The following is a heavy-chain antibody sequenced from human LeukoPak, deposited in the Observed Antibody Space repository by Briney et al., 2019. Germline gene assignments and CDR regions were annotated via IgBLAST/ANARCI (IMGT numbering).Heavy chain of an antibody. Sequence: SETLSLTCTVSGGSISSGIYYWSWIRQPAGKGLEWIGRIYTSGSTNYNPSLKSRVTMSVDTSKNQFSLKLSSVTAADTAVYYCARDRLTISSGRFYYYMDVWGKGTTVTISS. J-gene: IGHJ6*03. CDR3: ARDRLTISSGRFYYYMDV. D-gene: IGHD3-9*01. CDR2: IYTSGST. V-gene: IGHV4-61*02. CDR1: GGSISSGIYY.